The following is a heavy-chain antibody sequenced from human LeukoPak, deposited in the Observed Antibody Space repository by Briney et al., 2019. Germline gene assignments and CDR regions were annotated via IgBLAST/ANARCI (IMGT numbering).Heavy chain of an antibody. CDR2: IYYGGST. CDR1: GGSISSADYY. CDR3: ARRVIVATIDY. D-gene: IGHD5-12*01. Sequence: PSETLSLTCTVSGGSISSADYYWGWIRQPPGKGLEWIGSIYYGGSTYYNPSLKSRVTISADTSKNQFSLKLTSVTAADTAVYFCARRVIVATIDYWGQGTLVTVSS. V-gene: IGHV4-39*01. J-gene: IGHJ4*02.